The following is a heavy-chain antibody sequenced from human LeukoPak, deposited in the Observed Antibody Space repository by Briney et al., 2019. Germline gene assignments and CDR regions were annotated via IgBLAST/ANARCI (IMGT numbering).Heavy chain of an antibody. CDR1: GGSISSSSYY. D-gene: IGHD3-22*01. CDR2: IYYSGST. Sequence: PSETLSLTCTVSGGSISSSSYYWGWIRQPPGKGLEWIGSIYYSGSTYYNPSLKSRVTISVDTSKNQFSLKLSSVTAADTAVYYCAIGGDYDSSGWVFRGYYFDYWGQGTLVTVSS. V-gene: IGHV4-39*07. J-gene: IGHJ4*02. CDR3: AIGGDYDSSGWVFRGYYFDY.